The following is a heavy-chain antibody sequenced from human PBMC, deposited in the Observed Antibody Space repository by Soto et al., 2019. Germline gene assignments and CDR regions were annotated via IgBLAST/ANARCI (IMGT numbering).Heavy chain of an antibody. CDR3: AKTAYGSGSYLLTDRRTEPNFDY. CDR1: GFTFSSYA. CDR2: ISGSGGST. D-gene: IGHD3-10*01. Sequence: GGSLRLSCAASGFTFSSYAMSWVRQAPGKGLEWVSAISGSGGSTYYADSVKGRFTISRDNSKNTLYLQMNSLRAEDTAVYYCAKTAYGSGSYLLTDRRTEPNFDYWGQGTLVTVSS. V-gene: IGHV3-23*01. J-gene: IGHJ4*02.